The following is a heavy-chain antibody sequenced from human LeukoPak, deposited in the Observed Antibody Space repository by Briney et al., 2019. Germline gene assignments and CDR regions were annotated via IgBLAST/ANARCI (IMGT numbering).Heavy chain of an antibody. D-gene: IGHD6-19*01. Sequence: GALRLSCAASGFTFSSYGMHWVRQAPGKGLEWVAVISYDGSNKYYADSVKGRFTISRDNSKNTLYLQMNSLRAEDTAVYYCAKDLSRWGWDVAYYYYGMDVWGQGTTVTVSS. CDR2: ISYDGSNK. J-gene: IGHJ6*02. CDR1: GFTFSSYG. CDR3: AKDLSRWGWDVAYYYYGMDV. V-gene: IGHV3-30*18.